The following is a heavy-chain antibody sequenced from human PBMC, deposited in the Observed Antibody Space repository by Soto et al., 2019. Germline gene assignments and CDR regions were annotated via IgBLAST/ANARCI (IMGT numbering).Heavy chain of an antibody. J-gene: IGHJ5*02. Sequence: GXSLRLSCAASGFTFSTYWMNWVRQAPGKGLVWVSRINPDGSSTDYADSVEGRFTISRDNAKNTLYLQMNSLRAEDTAVYECARSNWFDPWGQGNLVTVSS. CDR2: INPDGSST. CDR1: GFTFSTYW. V-gene: IGHV3-74*01. CDR3: ARSNWFDP.